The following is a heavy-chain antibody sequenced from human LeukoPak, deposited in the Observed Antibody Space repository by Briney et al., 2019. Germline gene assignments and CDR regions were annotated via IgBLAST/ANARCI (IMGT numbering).Heavy chain of an antibody. V-gene: IGHV4-39*01. CDR3: ARLVPYCSSTSCRSRGNWFDP. Sequence: SETLSLTCTVSGGSISSSSYYWGWIRQPPGKGLEWIGSIYYSGSTYYNPSLKSRVTISVDTSKNQFSLKLSSVTAADTAVYYCARLVPYCSSTSCRSRGNWFDPWGQGTLVTVSS. D-gene: IGHD2-2*01. CDR1: GGSISSSSYY. CDR2: IYYSGST. J-gene: IGHJ5*02.